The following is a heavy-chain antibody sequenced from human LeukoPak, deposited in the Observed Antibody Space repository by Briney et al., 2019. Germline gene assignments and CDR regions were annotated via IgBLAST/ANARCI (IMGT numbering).Heavy chain of an antibody. CDR2: ISYDGSNK. J-gene: IGHJ3*02. D-gene: IGHD5-24*01. CDR3: ARVGVEMATIGAFDI. CDR1: GFTFSNYA. Sequence: GGSLRLSCAASGFTFSNYAMHWVRQAPGKGLGWVAVISYDGSNKYYADSVKGRFTISRDNPKNTLYLQMNSLRAEDTAVYYCARVGVEMATIGAFDIWGQGTMVTVSS. V-gene: IGHV3-30*04.